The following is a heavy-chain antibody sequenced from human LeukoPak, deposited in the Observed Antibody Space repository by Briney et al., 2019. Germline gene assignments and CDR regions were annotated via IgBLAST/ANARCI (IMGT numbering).Heavy chain of an antibody. V-gene: IGHV3-23*01. CDR1: GFTFTSYA. CDR2: ISGSGGSI. CDR3: AKAISSSWHYFDY. D-gene: IGHD6-13*01. J-gene: IGHJ4*02. Sequence: GGSLRLSCAASGFTFTSYAMSWVRQAPGKGLEWVSAISGSGGSIYYADSVKGRFTISRDNSKNTLYLQMNSLRAEDTAVYYCAKAISSSWHYFDYWGQGTLVTVSS.